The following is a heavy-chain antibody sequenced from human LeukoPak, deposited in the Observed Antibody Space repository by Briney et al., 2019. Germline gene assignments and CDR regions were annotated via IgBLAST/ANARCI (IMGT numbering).Heavy chain of an antibody. D-gene: IGHD6-6*01. Sequence: SETLSLTCTVSGGSISSGGYYWSWIRQHPGKGLEWIGYIYYSGSTYYNPSLKSRVTISVDTSKNQFSLKLSSVTAADTAVYYCARSIKQLVDYWGQGTLVTDSS. CDR2: IYYSGST. V-gene: IGHV4-31*03. CDR3: ARSIKQLVDY. J-gene: IGHJ4*02. CDR1: GGSISSGGYY.